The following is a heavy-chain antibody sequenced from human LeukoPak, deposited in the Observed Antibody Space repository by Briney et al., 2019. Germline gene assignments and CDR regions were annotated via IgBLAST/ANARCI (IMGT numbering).Heavy chain of an antibody. CDR3: ARDLASYYYGSGSSA. J-gene: IGHJ5*02. Sequence: GASVKVSCKASGYTFTSYGISWVRQAPGQGLEWMGWISAYNGNTNYAQKLQGRVTMTTDTSTSTAYMELSSLRSEDTAVYYCARDLASYYYGSGSSAWGQGTLVTVSS. CDR2: ISAYNGNT. CDR1: GYTFTSYG. D-gene: IGHD3-10*01. V-gene: IGHV1-18*01.